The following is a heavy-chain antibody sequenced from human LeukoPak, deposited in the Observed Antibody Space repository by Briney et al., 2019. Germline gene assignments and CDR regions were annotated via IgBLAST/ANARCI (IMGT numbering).Heavy chain of an antibody. D-gene: IGHD3-10*01. CDR1: GGSFSGYY. CDR2: INHSGST. V-gene: IGHV4-34*01. J-gene: IGHJ4*02. CDR3: AREFSTGGPYGSGSQMVDY. Sequence: LETLSLTCAVYGGSFSGYYWSWIRQPPGKGLEWIGEINHSGSTNYNPSLKSRVTISVDTSKNQFSLKLSSVTAADTAVYYCAREFSTGGPYGSGSQMVDYWGQGTLVTVSS.